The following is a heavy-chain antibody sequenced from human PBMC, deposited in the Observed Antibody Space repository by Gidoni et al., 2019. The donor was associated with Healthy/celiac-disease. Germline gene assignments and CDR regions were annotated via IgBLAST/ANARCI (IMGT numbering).Heavy chain of an antibody. J-gene: IGHJ4*02. CDR3: ARHRASGIDY. D-gene: IGHD1-26*01. V-gene: IGHV4-39*01. CDR1: GGSISSSSYH. Sequence: QLQLQESGPGLVKPAETLSRTCTVAGGSISSSSYHWGWNRQPPGKGLEWIGSIYYSGSTYYNPSLKSLVTISVDPSKHQFSLKLSSVTAAATAVYYCARHRASGIDYWGQGTLVTVSS. CDR2: IYYSGST.